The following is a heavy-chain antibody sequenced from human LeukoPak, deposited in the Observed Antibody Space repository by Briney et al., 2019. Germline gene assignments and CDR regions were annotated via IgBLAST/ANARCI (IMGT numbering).Heavy chain of an antibody. CDR2: IYHSGST. Sequence: SETLSLTCTVSGYSISSGYYWGWIRQPPGKGLEWIGYIYHSGSTYYNPSLKSRVTISVDRSKNQLSLKLSPVTAADTAVYYCARVLHDSSGLRAFDYWGQGTLVTVSS. V-gene: IGHV4-38-2*02. J-gene: IGHJ4*02. CDR1: GYSISSGYY. CDR3: ARVLHDSSGLRAFDY. D-gene: IGHD3-22*01.